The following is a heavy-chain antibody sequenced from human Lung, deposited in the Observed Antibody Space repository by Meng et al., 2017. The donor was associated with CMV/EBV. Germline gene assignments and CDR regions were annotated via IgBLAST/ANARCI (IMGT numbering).Heavy chain of an antibody. D-gene: IGHD3-3*01. V-gene: IGHV4-34*01. J-gene: IGHJ4*02. CDR1: GGSFSGYY. CDR3: ARGRYDFWSGYYRGYFEY. CDR2: INHSGST. Sequence: SXTXSLXCAVYGGSFSGYYWSWIRQPPGKGLEWIGEINHSGSTNYNPSLKSRVTISVDTSKNQFSLKLSSVTAADTAVYYCARGRYDFWSGYYRGYFEYWXQGTLVTVSS.